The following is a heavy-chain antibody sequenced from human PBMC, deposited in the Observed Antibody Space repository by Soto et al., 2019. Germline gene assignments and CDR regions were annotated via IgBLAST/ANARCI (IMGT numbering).Heavy chain of an antibody. D-gene: IGHD3-10*01. CDR2: VNPDGSGA. CDR1: GFTFGNYW. V-gene: IGHV3-74*01. Sequence: VQLVESGGGLVQPGGSLRLSCAASGFTFGNYWMHWVRQAPGKGLVWVSRVNPDGSGATYADSVKGRFTISRDNAKNTLYLQMNSLRGDDTAVYYCARERALWFRDYWGQGTLVTVHS. CDR3: ARERALWFRDY. J-gene: IGHJ4*02.